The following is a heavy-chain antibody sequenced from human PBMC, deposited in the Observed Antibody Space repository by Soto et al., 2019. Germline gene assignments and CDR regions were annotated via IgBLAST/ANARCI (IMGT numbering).Heavy chain of an antibody. Sequence: QLLLQESGPGLVKSSETLSLTCSVSGGSISSSSYYWNWIRQSPGKGLEWIGSVYYSGTTYYNPSLKRRVTISVDTYNQFSLKLSSVTAADTAHYFCARRPMVGPVAENAFDIWGQGTRVTVSS. CDR2: VYYSGTT. CDR3: ARRPMVGPVAENAFDI. CDR1: GGSISSSSYY. D-gene: IGHD6-19*01. J-gene: IGHJ3*02. V-gene: IGHV4-39*01.